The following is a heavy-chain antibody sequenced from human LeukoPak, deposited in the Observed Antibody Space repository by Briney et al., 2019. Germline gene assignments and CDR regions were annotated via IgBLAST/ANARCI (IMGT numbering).Heavy chain of an antibody. CDR1: AFIFSGHW. CDR3: AKDLILGGNSVRGFDY. V-gene: IGHV3-23*01. J-gene: IGHJ4*02. CDR2: ISGSGGST. D-gene: IGHD4-23*01. Sequence: PGGSLRLSCEGSAFIFSGHWMNWVRQAPGKGLEWVSAISGSGGSTYYADSVKGRFTISRDNSKNTLYLQMNSLRAEDTAVYYCAKDLILGGNSVRGFDYWGQGTLVTVSS.